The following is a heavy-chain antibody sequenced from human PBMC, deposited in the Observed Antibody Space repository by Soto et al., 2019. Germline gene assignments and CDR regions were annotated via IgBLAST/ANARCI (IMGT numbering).Heavy chain of an antibody. Sequence: SETLSLTCAVSGGSISSGGYSWNWIRQPPGKGLEWIGYIYHSGSTNYNPSLKGRVTISVDTSKNQFSLKLSSVTAADTAVYYCAREKGQQLVRGYYYYGMDVWGQGTTVTVSS. V-gene: IGHV4-30-2*01. D-gene: IGHD6-13*01. CDR2: IYHSGST. CDR1: GGSISSGGYS. J-gene: IGHJ6*02. CDR3: AREKGQQLVRGYYYYGMDV.